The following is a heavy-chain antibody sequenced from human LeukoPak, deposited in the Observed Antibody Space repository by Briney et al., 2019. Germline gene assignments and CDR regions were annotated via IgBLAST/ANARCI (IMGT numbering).Heavy chain of an antibody. Sequence: GGSLRLSCAASGFTFSHYNMNWVRKAPGKGLELVSSISGGSSFIYYADSVKGRFTISRDNAKNSLHLQVNSLRDEDTAVYYCARDPLEDWYFDLWGRGTLVTVSS. CDR1: GFTFSHYN. CDR3: ARDPLEDWYFDL. V-gene: IGHV3-21*01. J-gene: IGHJ2*01. CDR2: ISGGSSFI.